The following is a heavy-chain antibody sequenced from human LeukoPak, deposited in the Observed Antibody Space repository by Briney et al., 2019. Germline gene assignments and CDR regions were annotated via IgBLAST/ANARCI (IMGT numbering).Heavy chain of an antibody. CDR2: ISYDGSNK. CDR1: GFTFSSYA. V-gene: IGHV3-30*04. Sequence: GGSLRLSCAASGFTFSSYAMHWVRQAPGKGLEWVAVISYDGSNKYYADSVKGRFTISRDNSKNTLYLQMDSLRAEDTAVYYCATTVTTRDDWFDPWGQGTLVTVSS. CDR3: ATTVTTRDDWFDP. J-gene: IGHJ5*02. D-gene: IGHD4-17*01.